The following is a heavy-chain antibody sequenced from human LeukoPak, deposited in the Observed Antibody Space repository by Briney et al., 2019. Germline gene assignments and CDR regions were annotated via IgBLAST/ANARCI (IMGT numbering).Heavy chain of an antibody. Sequence: SETLSLTCAVYGGSFSGYYWSWIRQPPGKGLEWIGEINHSGSTNYNPSLKSRVTISVDTSKNQFSLKLSSVTAADTAVYYCARGTMIVVVPTFDYWGQGILVTVSS. D-gene: IGHD3-22*01. CDR2: INHSGST. CDR1: GGSFSGYY. J-gene: IGHJ4*02. CDR3: ARGTMIVVVPTFDY. V-gene: IGHV4-34*01.